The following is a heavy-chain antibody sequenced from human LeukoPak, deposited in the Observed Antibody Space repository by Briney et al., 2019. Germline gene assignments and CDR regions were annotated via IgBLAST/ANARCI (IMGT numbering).Heavy chain of an antibody. D-gene: IGHD3-16*01. V-gene: IGHV3-30*18. CDR3: AKDLGGTDY. CDR1: GFTFSSYG. J-gene: IGHJ4*02. CDR2: ISYDGSNK. Sequence: GGSLRLSCAASGFTFSSYGMHWVRQAPGKGLEWVAVISYDGSNKYYADSVKGRFTISRDNSKNTLYLQMNSLRAEDTAVYYCAKDLGGTDYGGQGTLVTVSS.